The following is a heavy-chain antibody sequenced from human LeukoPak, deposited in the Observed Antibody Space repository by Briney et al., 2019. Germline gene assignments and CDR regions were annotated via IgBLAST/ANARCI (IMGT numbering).Heavy chain of an antibody. CDR2: IYYSGST. V-gene: IGHV4-39*07. CDR3: ARGRGVLLWFGDLYFDY. Sequence: PSETLSLTCTVSGGSISSSSYYWGWIRQPPGKGLEWIGSIYYSGSTYYNPSLKSRVTISVDTSKNQFSLKLSSVTAADTAAYYCARGRGVLLWFGDLYFDYWGQGTLVTVSS. J-gene: IGHJ4*02. CDR1: GGSISSSSYY. D-gene: IGHD3-10*01.